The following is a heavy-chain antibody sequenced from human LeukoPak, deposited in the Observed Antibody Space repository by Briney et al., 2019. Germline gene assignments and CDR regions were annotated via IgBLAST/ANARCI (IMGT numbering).Heavy chain of an antibody. D-gene: IGHD2-15*01. Sequence: ASVKVSCKASGYTFTGYYMHWVRQAPGQGLEWMGWINPNSGGTNYAQKFQGRVTMTRDTSISTAYMELGRLRSDDTAVYYCARAGYCSGGSCPYYYYYMDVWGKGTTVTVSS. J-gene: IGHJ6*03. V-gene: IGHV1-2*02. CDR1: GYTFTGYY. CDR2: INPNSGGT. CDR3: ARAGYCSGGSCPYYYYYMDV.